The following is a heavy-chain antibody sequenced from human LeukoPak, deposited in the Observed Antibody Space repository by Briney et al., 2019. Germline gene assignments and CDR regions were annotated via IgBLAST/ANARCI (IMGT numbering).Heavy chain of an antibody. V-gene: IGHV3-30-3*01. D-gene: IGHD5-18*01. J-gene: IGHJ4*02. CDR1: GFTFSTYA. CDR2: ISYGATDK. Sequence: PGGSLRLSCAASGFTFSTYAMHWVRQAPGKGLEWVTVISYGATDKFYADSVKGRFTISRDNSENTLYLQMNSLRVEDTAVYYCARDADTTVASYYFDYWGQGTLVTVSS. CDR3: ARDADTTVASYYFDY.